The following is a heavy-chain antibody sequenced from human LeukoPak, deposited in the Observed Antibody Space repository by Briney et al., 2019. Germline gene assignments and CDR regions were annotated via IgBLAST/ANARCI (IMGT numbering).Heavy chain of an antibody. CDR1: GYSFTNYW. D-gene: IGHD3-10*01. CDR2: IYPGDSDT. Sequence: GESLKISCKGSGYSFTNYWIGWVRQMPGKGLEWMGIIYPGDSDTRYSPSFQGQVTISADKSISTAYLQWSSLKTSDTAMYYCARRGSGSYSDGGMDVWGQGTTVTVSS. J-gene: IGHJ6*02. V-gene: IGHV5-51*01. CDR3: ARRGSGSYSDGGMDV.